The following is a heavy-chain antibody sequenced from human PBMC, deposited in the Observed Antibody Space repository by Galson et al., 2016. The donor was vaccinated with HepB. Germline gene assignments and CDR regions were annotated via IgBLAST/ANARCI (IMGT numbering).Heavy chain of an antibody. J-gene: IGHJ6*04. CDR3: ARAGSIFGVYDYYRMDG. CDR1: GFTFSDYY. CDR2: IASRGNVI. Sequence: SLRLSCAASGFTFSDYYMSWIRQAPGKGLEWVSYIASRGNVIYDADSVKGRFTISRDNANDLLFLQMNSLRVEDTAVYYCARAGSIFGVYDYYRMDGWAKGPRSPSPQ. V-gene: IGHV3-11*01. D-gene: IGHD3-3*01.